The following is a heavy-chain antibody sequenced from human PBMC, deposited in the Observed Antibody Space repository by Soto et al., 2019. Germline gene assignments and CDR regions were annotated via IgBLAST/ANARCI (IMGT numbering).Heavy chain of an antibody. Sequence: GASVEGSCKASGYTFTRYDINWGRQATGQGLGWMGWMNPNSGNTGYAQKFQGRVTMTRNTSISTAYMELSSLRSEDTAVYYCARGWDYGNYYYYYMDVWGKGTTVTVSS. CDR1: GYTFTRYD. D-gene: IGHD4-17*01. J-gene: IGHJ6*03. V-gene: IGHV1-8*01. CDR2: MNPNSGNT. CDR3: ARGWDYGNYYYYYMDV.